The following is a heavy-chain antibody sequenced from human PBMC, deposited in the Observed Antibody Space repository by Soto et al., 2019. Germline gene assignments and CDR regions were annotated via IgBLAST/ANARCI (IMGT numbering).Heavy chain of an antibody. V-gene: IGHV4-30-2*01. CDR1: GASISSAGYS. Sequence: QVQLQESGSGLLRPSQTLSLTCAVSGASISSAGYSWSWIRQPPGKGLEWNGYIYHSGSTYYNPSLKSRVTRSIDRSKNQSSLKLSSVTAVATAVYYCARAVRYYTSGYYLLNWGQGTLVTVSS. J-gene: IGHJ4*02. CDR3: ARAVRYYTSGYYLLN. CDR2: IYHSGST. D-gene: IGHD3-22*01.